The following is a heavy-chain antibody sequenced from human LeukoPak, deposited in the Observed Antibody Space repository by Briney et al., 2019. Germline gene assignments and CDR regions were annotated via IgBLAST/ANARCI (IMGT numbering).Heavy chain of an antibody. CDR2: ISGSGGST. CDR3: AKCLGDGGNYYFDY. V-gene: IGHV3-23*01. J-gene: IGHJ4*02. D-gene: IGHD4-23*01. Sequence: GGSLRLSCAASGFTFSSYAMSWVRQAPGKGLEWVSAISGSGGSTYYADSMKGRFTISRDNSKNTLYLQMNSLRAEDTAVYYCAKCLGDGGNYYFDYWGQGTLVTVSS. CDR1: GFTFSSYA.